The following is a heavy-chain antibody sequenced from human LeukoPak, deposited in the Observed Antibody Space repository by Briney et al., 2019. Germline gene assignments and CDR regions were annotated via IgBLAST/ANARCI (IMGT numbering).Heavy chain of an antibody. CDR3: ARDVVAAVGSFDY. V-gene: IGHV4-4*07. CDR2: IYTSGST. Sequence: SETLSLTCTVFGDSISTFYWSWIRQPAGKGLEWIGHIYTSGSTNYNPSLKSRVTMSVDTSKKQFFLKLSSVTAPDTAVYYCARDVVAAVGSFDYWGQGILVTVSS. J-gene: IGHJ4*02. CDR1: GDSISTFY. D-gene: IGHD6-13*01.